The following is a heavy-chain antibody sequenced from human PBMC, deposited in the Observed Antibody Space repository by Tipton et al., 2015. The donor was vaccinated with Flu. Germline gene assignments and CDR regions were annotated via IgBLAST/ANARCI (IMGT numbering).Heavy chain of an antibody. CDR1: GFTLRNYG. J-gene: IGHJ4*02. V-gene: IGHV3-33*01. CDR3: ARDFNRFFDY. Sequence: AASGFTLRNYGMHWVRQAPGKGLEWVAVIWYDESSRFYADSVKGRFTISRDNSKNTLSLQINSLRGEDTAVYFCARDFNRFFDYWGQGTLVTVSS. CDR2: IWYDESSR.